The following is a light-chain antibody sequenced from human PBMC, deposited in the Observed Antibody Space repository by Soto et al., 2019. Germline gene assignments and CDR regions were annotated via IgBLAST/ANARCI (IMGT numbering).Light chain of an antibody. V-gene: IGKV3-20*01. CDR2: GAS. Sequence: EIVLTQSPGTLSLSPGERATLSCRASRSFSSNYLAWYQQKPGQAPRLLIYGASTRATGIPDRFIGSESGTDFTLTISRLEPEDFAVYYCQQYSSEWTFGQGTKVEI. CDR1: RSFSSNY. J-gene: IGKJ1*01. CDR3: QQYSSEWT.